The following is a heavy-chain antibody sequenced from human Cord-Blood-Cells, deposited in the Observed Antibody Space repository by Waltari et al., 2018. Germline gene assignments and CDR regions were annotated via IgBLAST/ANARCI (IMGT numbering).Heavy chain of an antibody. V-gene: IGHV4-38-2*01. J-gene: IGHJ2*01. Sequence: QVQLQESGPGLVKPSETLSLTCAVPGYSISRGYYWGWIRHSPGKGLEGIGIIYHSGSTYYNPSLKSRVTISVDTSKNQFSLKLSSVTAADTAVYYCASFGTEDLWGRGTLVTVSS. CDR3: ASFGTEDL. CDR2: IYHSGST. D-gene: IGHD3-10*01. CDR1: GYSISRGYY.